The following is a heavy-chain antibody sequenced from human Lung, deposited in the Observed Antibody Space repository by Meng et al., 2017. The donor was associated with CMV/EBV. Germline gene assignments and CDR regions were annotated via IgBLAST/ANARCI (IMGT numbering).Heavy chain of an antibody. D-gene: IGHD2/OR15-2a*01. J-gene: IGHJ4*02. CDR2: LIPVLNKA. CDR3: ARGRGNQPLFDF. CDR1: EGSFSTYT. Sequence: QGPLVQSGAEGKKPGYSVKVACKTSEGSFSTYTFSWVRQAPGQGLEWMGGLIPVLNKAKSAPRFQDRVTFTADETTTTAYMELSSLTFEDTAVYFCARGRGNQPLFDFWGQGTLVTVSS. V-gene: IGHV1-69*10.